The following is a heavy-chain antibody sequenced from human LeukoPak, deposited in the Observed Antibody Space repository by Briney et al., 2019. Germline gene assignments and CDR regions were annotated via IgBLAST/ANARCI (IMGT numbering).Heavy chain of an antibody. CDR3: ARGGSQPITMHVFDY. D-gene: IGHD3-10*01. CDR2: IYSGGST. J-gene: IGHJ4*02. V-gene: IGHV3-66*01. Sequence: GGSLRLSCAASGFTVSSNYMSWVRQAPGKGLEWVSVIYSGGSTYYADSVKGRFTISRDNSKNTLYLQMNSLRAEDTAVYYCARGGSQPITMHVFDYWGQGTLVTVSS. CDR1: GFTVSSNY.